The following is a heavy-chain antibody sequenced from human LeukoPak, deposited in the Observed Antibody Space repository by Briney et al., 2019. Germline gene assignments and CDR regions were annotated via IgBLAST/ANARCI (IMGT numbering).Heavy chain of an antibody. D-gene: IGHD5-12*01. CDR2: INHSGST. J-gene: IGHJ6*03. V-gene: IGHV4-34*01. CDR3: ARVKGEATYYYYYYMDV. CDR1: GGSFSGYY. Sequence: SETLSLTCAVYGGSFSGYYWSWIRQPPGKGLEWIGEINHSGSTNYNPSLKSRVTISVDTSKNQFSLKLSSVTAVDTAVYYCARVKGEATYYYYYYMDVWGKGTTVTVSS.